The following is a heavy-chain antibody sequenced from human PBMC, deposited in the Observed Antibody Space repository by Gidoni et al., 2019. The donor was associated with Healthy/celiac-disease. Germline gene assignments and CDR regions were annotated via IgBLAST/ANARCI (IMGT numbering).Heavy chain of an antibody. Sequence: QVQLQQWGAGLLKPSETLSLTCAVYGGSFRGYYWSWIRQPPGKGLEWIGEITHSGSTNYNPSLKSRVTISVATSKNQFSLKLSSVTAADTAVYYCARFRRYCSGGSCYFDYWGQGTLVTVSS. CDR2: ITHSGST. J-gene: IGHJ4*02. CDR3: ARFRRYCSGGSCYFDY. D-gene: IGHD2-15*01. V-gene: IGHV4-34*01. CDR1: GGSFRGYY.